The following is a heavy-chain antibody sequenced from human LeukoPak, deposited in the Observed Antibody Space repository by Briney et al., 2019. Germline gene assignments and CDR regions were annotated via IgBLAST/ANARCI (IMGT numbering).Heavy chain of an antibody. D-gene: IGHD2-15*01. CDR1: GYTFTRYD. CDR2: INPNSGNT. CDR3: AMSMAVVVAAGAFDI. Sequence: ASVKVSCKASGYTFTRYDFNWVRQAPGQGPEWMGWINPNSGNTHYAQKLQGRVTMTTDTSTSTAYMELSRLTSDDTAVYYCAMSMAVVVAAGAFDIGGQGTMVTVS. V-gene: IGHV1-18*01. J-gene: IGHJ3*02.